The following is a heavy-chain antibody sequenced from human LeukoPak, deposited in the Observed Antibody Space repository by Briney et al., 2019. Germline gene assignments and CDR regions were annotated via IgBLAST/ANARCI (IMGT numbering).Heavy chain of an antibody. CDR1: GFTFSDYY. J-gene: IGHJ3*01. CDR3: ARACSNRRAFDF. Sequence: GGSLRLSCAASGFTFSDYYMSWIRQAPGKGLEWVSYISSSSSTTYYADSVKGRFTISRDNAKNSLYLQMNSLRAEDTTVYYCARACSNRRAFDFWGQGTMVTVSS. V-gene: IGHV3-11*01. CDR2: ISSSSSTT. D-gene: IGHD2-15*01.